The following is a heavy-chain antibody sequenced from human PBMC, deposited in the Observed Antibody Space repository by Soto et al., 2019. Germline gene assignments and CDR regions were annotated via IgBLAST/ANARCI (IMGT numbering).Heavy chain of an antibody. J-gene: IGHJ4*02. D-gene: IGHD3-16*01. Sequence: PSETLSLTCTVSGASINSGDYYWSWIRQPPGQGLEWIGHIYYSGSTYYNPSLKSRAGISVDSSKSQVSLKLTSVTAADTAVYFCARILMNYDRLDYWGPGALVTVSS. CDR1: GASINSGDYY. CDR3: ARILMNYDRLDY. CDR2: IYYSGST. V-gene: IGHV4-30-4*01.